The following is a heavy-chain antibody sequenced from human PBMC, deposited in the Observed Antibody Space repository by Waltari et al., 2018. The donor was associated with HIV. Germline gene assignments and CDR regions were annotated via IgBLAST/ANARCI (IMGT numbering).Heavy chain of an antibody. J-gene: IGHJ4*02. CDR1: GGSFSWSF. CDR3: ASLQITTSGTEFEF. CDR2: IKYSGMN. D-gene: IGHD1-1*01. V-gene: IGHV4-34*01. Sequence: AGLLKPSETLSLTCAVYGGSFSWSFWSSIRQSPGEGLKWIGEIKYSGMNKYNPCLKSRASLSVVTSLNQVSLKLSSVTAAVTAVYSCASLQITTSGTEFEFWAQGTVVTVSS.